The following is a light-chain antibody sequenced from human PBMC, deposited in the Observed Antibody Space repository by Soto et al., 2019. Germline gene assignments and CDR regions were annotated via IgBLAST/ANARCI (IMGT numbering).Light chain of an antibody. V-gene: IGKV3-15*01. CDR1: QSVRSH. CDR3: QNYNYWPPKT. J-gene: IGKJ1*01. CDR2: GAS. Sequence: IVMTQSPATLSVSPGEGVTLSCRASQSVRSHLAWYQQKPGQPPRLLIYGASKRATGIPARFSGSGFGTEFTLTISRLQSEDFAVYYCQNYNYWPPKTFGQGTKVDIK.